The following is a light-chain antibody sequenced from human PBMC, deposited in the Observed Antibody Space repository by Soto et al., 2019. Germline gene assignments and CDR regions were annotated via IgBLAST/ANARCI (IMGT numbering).Light chain of an antibody. V-gene: IGKV3-15*01. CDR3: QKLDTYPLT. CDR1: QSVSSN. CDR2: GAS. Sequence: EIVMTQSPATLSVSPGERATLSCRASQSVSSNLAWYQQKPGQAPRLLIYGASTRATGIPSRFSGSGSGTEFTLTISSLQPEDFASYYCQKLDTYPLTFGQGTRWRL. J-gene: IGKJ5*01.